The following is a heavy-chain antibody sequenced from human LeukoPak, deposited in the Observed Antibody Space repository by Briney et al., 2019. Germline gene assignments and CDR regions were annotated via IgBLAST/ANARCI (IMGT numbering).Heavy chain of an antibody. D-gene: IGHD3-10*01. V-gene: IGHV3-74*01. J-gene: IGHJ4*02. Sequence: GGSLRLSCAASGYTFSTYWMHWVRQGPGKGLVWVSRINEDGSSTSYAESVRGRFTISRDNAKNTLYLQMNSLRAEDTAVYYCTRDTFGAGDSWGQGTLVTVSS. CDR2: INEDGSST. CDR3: TRDTFGAGDS. CDR1: GYTFSTYW.